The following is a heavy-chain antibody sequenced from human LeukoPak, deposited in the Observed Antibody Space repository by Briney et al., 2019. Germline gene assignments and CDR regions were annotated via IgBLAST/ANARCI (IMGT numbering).Heavy chain of an antibody. CDR3: ARGGNQQLVSGYFDY. D-gene: IGHD6-13*01. J-gene: IGHJ4*02. Sequence: PGGSLRLSCAASGFTFSSYWMNWVRQAPRKGLEWVANIKQDGSEKYYVDSVKGRFTISRDNAKNSLYLQMNSLRAEDTAVYYCARGGNQQLVSGYFDYWGRGTLVTVSS. CDR1: GFTFSSYW. CDR2: IKQDGSEK. V-gene: IGHV3-7*03.